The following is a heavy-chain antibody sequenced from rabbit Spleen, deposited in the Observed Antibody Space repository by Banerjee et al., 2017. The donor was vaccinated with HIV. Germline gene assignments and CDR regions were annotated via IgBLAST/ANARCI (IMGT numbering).Heavy chain of an antibody. CDR1: GFSFNSGYD. V-gene: IGHV1S40*01. Sequence: QSLEESGGGLVKPGASLTLTCKASGFSFNSGYDMCWVRQVPGKGLEWIACVYAGSSGSTYSATWAKGRFTISKTSSTTVTLQMTSLTAADTATYFCARDTGTSFSTYGMDLWGPGTLVTVS. J-gene: IGHJ6*01. CDR3: ARDTGTSFSTYGMDL. D-gene: IGHD8-1*01. CDR2: VYAGSSGST.